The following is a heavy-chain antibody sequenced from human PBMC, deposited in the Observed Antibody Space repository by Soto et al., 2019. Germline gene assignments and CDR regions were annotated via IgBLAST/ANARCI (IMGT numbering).Heavy chain of an antibody. D-gene: IGHD4-4*01. J-gene: IGHJ4*02. CDR1: GGSFSGYH. V-gene: IGHV4-34*01. CDR3: ATFVGATTVTRGSPRDY. Sequence: VQLQQWGAGLLKPSETLSLTCAVYGGSFSGYHWSWFRQPPGKGLEWVGEINPSGSINYNPSLKSRVTISLDTSKNHFSLNLSSVTAADTAVYYCATFVGATTVTRGSPRDYWGQGTLVTVSS. CDR2: INPSGSI.